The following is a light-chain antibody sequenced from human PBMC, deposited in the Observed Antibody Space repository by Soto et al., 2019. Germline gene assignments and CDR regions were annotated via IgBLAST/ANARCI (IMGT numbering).Light chain of an antibody. CDR1: QSVGSN. Sequence: IRRTQSAPTLSVYPKERATLSCRASQSVGSNLAWYQQKPGQAPRLLIYGASTGATGIPARFSGRGSGTEFTLTIRSFQSEDFAVHYCQQDTNWPPISFAQGTRLEIK. V-gene: IGKV3-15*01. J-gene: IGKJ5*01. CDR2: GAS. CDR3: QQDTNWPPIS.